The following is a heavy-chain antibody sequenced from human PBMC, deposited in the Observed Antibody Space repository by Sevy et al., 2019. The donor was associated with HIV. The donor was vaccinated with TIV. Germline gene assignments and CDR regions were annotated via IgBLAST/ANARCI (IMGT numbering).Heavy chain of an antibody. Sequence: GGSLRLSCAASGFTFSSYSVSWVRQAPGKGLEWVSYVSSSSSTIYYADSVKGRFTISRDNANNSLYLQMNSLRAEDTAVYYCAKTYSSGRGGFDYWGQGTLVTVSS. D-gene: IGHD6-19*01. CDR1: GFTFSSYS. CDR2: VSSSSSTI. CDR3: AKTYSSGRGGFDY. J-gene: IGHJ4*02. V-gene: IGHV3-48*01.